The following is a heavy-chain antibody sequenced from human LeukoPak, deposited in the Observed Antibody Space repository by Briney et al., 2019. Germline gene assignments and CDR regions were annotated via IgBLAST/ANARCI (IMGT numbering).Heavy chain of an antibody. CDR3: ARESGATRAYDFWSGPTHYYFDY. CDR1: GFTFSSYS. V-gene: IGHV3-21*01. Sequence: GGSLRLSCAASGFTFSSYSMSWVRQAPGKGLEWVSSISSSSSYIYYADSVKGRFTISRDNAKNSLYLQMNSLRAEDTAVYYCARESGATRAYDFWSGPTHYYFDYWGQGTLVTVSS. D-gene: IGHD3-3*01. J-gene: IGHJ4*02. CDR2: ISSSSSYI.